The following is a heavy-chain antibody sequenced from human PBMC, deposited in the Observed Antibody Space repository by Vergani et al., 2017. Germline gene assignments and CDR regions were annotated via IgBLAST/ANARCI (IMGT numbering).Heavy chain of an antibody. J-gene: IGHJ5*02. CDR1: GASIRSSNYY. CDR3: GRQSTVDWLVKLGWFDP. CDR2: IYYSGST. V-gene: IGHV4-39*01. Sequence: QLQLQESGPGLVKPSATLSLTCSVSGASIRSSNYYWGWIRQPPGKGLEWIASIYYSGSTYYNPSLKSRVTIYVDTSKKQFSLKLSSVTAADTAVYFCGRQSTVDWLVKLGWFDPWGQGLLVTVSS. D-gene: IGHD6-19*01.